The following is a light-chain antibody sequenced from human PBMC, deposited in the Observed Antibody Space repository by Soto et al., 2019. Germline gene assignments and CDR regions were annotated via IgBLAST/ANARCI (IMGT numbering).Light chain of an antibody. Sequence: QSALTQPASVSGSPGQSITISCTGTSSDVGAYNYVSWYQQHPGKAPKLMIYEVSNRPSGVSNRFSGSKSGNTASLTISGLQAEDEADYYCTSYTSSKTRVFGGGTKLTVL. J-gene: IGLJ2*01. CDR3: TSYTSSKTRV. V-gene: IGLV2-14*01. CDR2: EVS. CDR1: SSDVGAYNY.